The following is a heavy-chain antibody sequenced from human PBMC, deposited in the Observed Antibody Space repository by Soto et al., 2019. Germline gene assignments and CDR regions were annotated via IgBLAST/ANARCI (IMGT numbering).Heavy chain of an antibody. CDR3: ARALYPRTYYYYYYGMDV. CDR2: IWYDGSNK. J-gene: IGHJ6*02. V-gene: IGHV3-33*01. CDR1: GFTFSSYG. Sequence: VGSLRLSCAASGFTFSSYGMHWVRQAPGKGLEWVAVIWYDGSNKYYADSVKGRFTISRDNSKNTLYLQMNSLRAEDTAVYYCARALYPRTYYYYYYGMDVWGQGTTVTVSS. D-gene: IGHD2-8*01.